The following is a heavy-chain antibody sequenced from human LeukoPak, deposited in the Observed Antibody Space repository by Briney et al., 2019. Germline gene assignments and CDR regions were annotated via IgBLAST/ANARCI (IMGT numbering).Heavy chain of an antibody. CDR1: GFTFSSYW. Sequence: GGSLRLSCAASGFTFSSYWMNWARQAPGKELEWVASINHNGNVNYYVDSVKGRFTISRDNAKSSLYLQMSNLRAEDTAVYFCARGGGLDVWGQGATATVSS. CDR2: INHNGNVN. V-gene: IGHV3-7*03. J-gene: IGHJ6*02. CDR3: ARGGGLDV. D-gene: IGHD3-16*01.